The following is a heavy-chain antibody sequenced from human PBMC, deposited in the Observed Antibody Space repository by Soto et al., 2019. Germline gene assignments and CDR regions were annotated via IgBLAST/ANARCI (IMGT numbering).Heavy chain of an antibody. CDR1: GGSISSGGYY. Sequence: QVQLQESGPGLVKPSQTLSLTCTVSGGSISSGGYYWSWIRQHPGKGLEWIGYIYYSGSTYYNPSLKSRVTISVDTSKNQFSLKLSSVTAADTAVYYCARYGSGSYIVWFDPWGQGTLVTVSS. CDR3: ARYGSGSYIVWFDP. V-gene: IGHV4-31*03. CDR2: IYYSGST. J-gene: IGHJ5*02. D-gene: IGHD3-10*01.